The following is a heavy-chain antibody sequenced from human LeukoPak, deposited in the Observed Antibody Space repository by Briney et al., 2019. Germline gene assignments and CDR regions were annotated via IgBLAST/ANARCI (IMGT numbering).Heavy chain of an antibody. V-gene: IGHV3-7*04. CDR2: IRPDGSEK. J-gene: IGHJ4*02. CDR1: GFTFRNYW. CDR3: ARVVGTDEGADY. Sequence: PGGSLRLSCAASGFTFRNYWMNWVRQAPGKGLEWVANIRPDGSEKRYVDSVKGRFTTSRDNAKNSLYLQMNSLRAEDTAVYYCARVVGTDEGADYWGQGTLVTVSS. D-gene: IGHD1-7*01.